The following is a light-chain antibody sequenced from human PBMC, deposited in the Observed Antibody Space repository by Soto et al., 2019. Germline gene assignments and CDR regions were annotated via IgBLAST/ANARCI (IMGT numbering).Light chain of an antibody. V-gene: IGKV1-6*01. Sequence: AIQMTQSPSSLSASVGDRVTITCRASQVIRNDLGWYQQKPGKAPKLLIYGASNLQSGVPSRFSGSGSGTDFTLTITSLQPEDFATYYCLHDHNYPWTFGQGTKVDNK. CDR1: QVIRND. CDR2: GAS. J-gene: IGKJ1*01. CDR3: LHDHNYPWT.